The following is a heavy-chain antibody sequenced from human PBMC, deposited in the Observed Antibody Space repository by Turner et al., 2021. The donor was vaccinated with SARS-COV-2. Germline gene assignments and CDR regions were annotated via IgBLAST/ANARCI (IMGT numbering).Heavy chain of an antibody. J-gene: IGHJ4*02. CDR1: GFPFSSYG. V-gene: IGHV3-21*01. CDR2: ISTSSSYI. D-gene: IGHD3-10*01. CDR3: ARSPGTRE. Sequence: EVQLVESGGGLVKPGGSLRLSCEASGFPFSSYGMNWVRQAPRKGLECVSSISTSSSYIYYADSVKGRFTISRDNAKNSLYLQMNSLRAEDTAVYYCARSPGTREWGQGTLFTVSS.